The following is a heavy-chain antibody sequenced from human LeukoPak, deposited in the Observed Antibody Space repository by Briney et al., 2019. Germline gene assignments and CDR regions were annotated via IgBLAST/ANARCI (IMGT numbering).Heavy chain of an antibody. J-gene: IGHJ4*02. CDR2: IGTTTSYT. CDR3: ARGLYCSGGTRFKPLDF. CDR1: GFTFGDYY. D-gene: IGHD2-15*01. V-gene: IGHV3-11*06. Sequence: KPGGSLRLSCITSGFTFGDYYMTWVRQAPGRGLEWVSYIGTTTSYTNYADSVKGRFTISRDNAKNSLYLQMNSLGAEDTALYYCARGLYCSGGTRFKPLDFWGQGTLVTVSS.